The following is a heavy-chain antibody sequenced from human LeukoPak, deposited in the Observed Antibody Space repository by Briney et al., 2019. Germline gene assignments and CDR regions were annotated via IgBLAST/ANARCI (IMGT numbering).Heavy chain of an antibody. Sequence: SETLSLTCTVSGGSISSYYWSWIRQPPGKGLEWIGYIYNSGSTNYNPSLRSRVTISVDTSQNQFSLKLSSVTAADTAVYYCARVGRGDYVWGSYSFDYWGQGTLVTVSS. V-gene: IGHV4-59*13. CDR1: GGSISSYY. J-gene: IGHJ4*02. CDR2: IYNSGST. D-gene: IGHD3-16*01. CDR3: ARVGRGDYVWGSYSFDY.